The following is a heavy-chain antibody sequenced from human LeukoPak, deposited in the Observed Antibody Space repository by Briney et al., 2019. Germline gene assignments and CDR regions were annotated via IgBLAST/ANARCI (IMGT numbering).Heavy chain of an antibody. CDR3: ARSAAPIVLMVYASPDSNWFDP. Sequence: SVKVSCKASGGTFSSYAISWVRQAPGQGLEWMGGIIPIFGTANYAQKFQGRVTITTDESTSTAYMELSSLRSEDTAVYYCARSAAPIVLMVYASPDSNWFDPWGQGTLVTVSS. V-gene: IGHV1-69*05. D-gene: IGHD2-8*01. CDR1: GGTFSSYA. CDR2: IIPIFGTA. J-gene: IGHJ5*02.